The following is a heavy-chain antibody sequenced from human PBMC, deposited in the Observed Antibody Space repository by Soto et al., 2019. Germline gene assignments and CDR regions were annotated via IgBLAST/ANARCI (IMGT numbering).Heavy chain of an antibody. CDR1: GFTFNTYS. J-gene: IGHJ4*02. CDR3: ARAGGTTVTGLWHFDS. CDR2: IWYDGTQK. Sequence: QVQLEESGGGVVQPGRSLRRSCEASGFTFNTYSMHWVRQPPGKGLEWLAAIWYDGTQKYYADSVKGRFIISRDNSKKTLYLEMNSLRAEDTAVYYCARAGGTTVTGLWHFDSWGQGILVTASS. D-gene: IGHD4-17*01. V-gene: IGHV3-33*01.